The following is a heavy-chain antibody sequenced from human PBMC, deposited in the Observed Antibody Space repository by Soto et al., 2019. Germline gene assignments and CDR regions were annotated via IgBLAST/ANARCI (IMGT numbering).Heavy chain of an antibody. D-gene: IGHD2-2*01. CDR2: ISSKASGGTS. CDR1: GFTFGDYA. CDR3: AKSQGPATHQFDP. V-gene: IGHV3-49*03. J-gene: IGHJ5*02. Sequence: PGGSLRLSCTASGFTFGDYAMGWLRQAPGKGLEWLAYISSKASGGTSNYAASVRGRFTISRDDSKNIAYLQMNSLKTEDTAIYYCAKSQGPATHQFDPRGQRTPVTVSS.